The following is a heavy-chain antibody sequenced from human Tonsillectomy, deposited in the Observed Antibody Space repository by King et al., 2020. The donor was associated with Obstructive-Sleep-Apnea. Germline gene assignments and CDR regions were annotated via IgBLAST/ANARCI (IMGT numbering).Heavy chain of an antibody. D-gene: IGHD5-12*01. Sequence: VQLVESGGGLVQPGGSLRLSCAASGFTFSSYWMSWVRQAPGKGLEWVANIRQDGSETYYVDSVKGRFTISRDIAKNSLYMQMNSLQAEDTAVYYCARDSGYGAPYYYYGMDVWGQGTTVTVSS. CDR3: ARDSGYGAPYYYYGMDV. CDR1: GFTFSSYW. J-gene: IGHJ6*02. CDR2: IRQDGSET. V-gene: IGHV3-7*03.